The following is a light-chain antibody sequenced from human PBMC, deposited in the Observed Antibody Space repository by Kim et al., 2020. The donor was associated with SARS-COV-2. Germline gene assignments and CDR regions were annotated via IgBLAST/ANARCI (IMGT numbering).Light chain of an antibody. J-gene: IGKJ2*01. V-gene: IGKV3-20*01. CDR1: QRINSNY. CDR3: QLYTDSTPSYT. Sequence: EIVLTQYPGTLSLSPGERATLSCRASQRINSNYVAWYQQKPGQAPRLLIYGTSNRASRIPDRFIGFGSGTDFTLTIASLKTEDFAVYFCQLYTDSTPSYTFGQGTKVDIK. CDR2: GTS.